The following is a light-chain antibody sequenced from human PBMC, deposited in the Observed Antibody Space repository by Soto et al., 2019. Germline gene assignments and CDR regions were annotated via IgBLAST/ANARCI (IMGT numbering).Light chain of an antibody. Sequence: ETVMTQSPATLSVSPGERATLSCRTSQSVRGHLAWYQQKPGQIPRLLIYATSTRATGTPARFSGTGSETDFPLTTSSLQSEDFAVYYCPQYDHWLPAFGQGTKVQIK. CDR1: QSVRGH. J-gene: IGKJ1*01. CDR2: ATS. V-gene: IGKV3-15*01. CDR3: PQYDHWLPA.